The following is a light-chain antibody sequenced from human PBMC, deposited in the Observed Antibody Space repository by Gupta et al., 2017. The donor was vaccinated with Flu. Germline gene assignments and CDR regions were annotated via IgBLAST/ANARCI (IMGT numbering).Light chain of an antibody. Sequence: QSALPQPASVSGSPGPSITISCTGTSSDVGGYNYVSWYQQHPGKAPKLMIYEVSKRPAGVANRFSGSKSGNTASLTISGRQAEDEADYYCSSYTSSSTYVFGTGTKVTVL. CDR1: SSDVGGYNY. CDR3: SSYTSSSTYV. J-gene: IGLJ1*01. CDR2: EVS. V-gene: IGLV2-14*01.